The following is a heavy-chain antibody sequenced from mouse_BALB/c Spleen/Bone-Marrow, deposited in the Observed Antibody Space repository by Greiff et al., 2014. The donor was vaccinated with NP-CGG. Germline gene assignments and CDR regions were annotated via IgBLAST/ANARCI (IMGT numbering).Heavy chain of an antibody. CDR1: GFSFTDYG. V-gene: IGHV2-6-5*01. Sequence: VHLVESGPGLVAPSQSLSITCTVSGFSFTDYGVSWIRQPPGKGLEWLGVIWGGGITYYNSTLKSRLSISKDNSKSQVFLKMNSLRTDDTAMYYCAKHDTTVVLDYWGQGTTLTVSS. J-gene: IGHJ2*01. D-gene: IGHD1-1*01. CDR3: AKHDTTVVLDY. CDR2: IWGGGIT.